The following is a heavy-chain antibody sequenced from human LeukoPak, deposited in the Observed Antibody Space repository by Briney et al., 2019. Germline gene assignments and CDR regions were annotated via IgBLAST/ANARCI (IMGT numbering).Heavy chain of an antibody. V-gene: IGHV4-59*01. CDR3: ARDSGGYSSSWYRHDAFDI. CDR2: IYYSGST. Sequence: SETLSLTCTVSGGSISSYYWSWIRQPPGKGPEWIGYIYYSGSTNYNPSLKSRVTISVDTSKNQFSLKLSSVTAADTAVYYCARDSGGYSSSWYRHDAFDIWGQGTMVTVSS. D-gene: IGHD6-13*01. J-gene: IGHJ3*02. CDR1: GGSISSYY.